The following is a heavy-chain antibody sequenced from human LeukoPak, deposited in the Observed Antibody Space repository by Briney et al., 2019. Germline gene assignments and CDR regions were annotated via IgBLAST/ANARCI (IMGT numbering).Heavy chain of an antibody. CDR2: IIPIFGTA. D-gene: IGHD3-3*02. J-gene: IGHJ4*02. Sequence: VASVKVSCKASGGTFSSYAISWVRQAPGQGLEWMGGIIPIFGTANYTQKFQGRVTITTDESTTTAYMELSSLRSDDTAVYFCASYPRSVSTPPFDYWGQGTLVTVSS. V-gene: IGHV1-69*05. CDR3: ASYPRSVSTPPFDY. CDR1: GGTFSSYA.